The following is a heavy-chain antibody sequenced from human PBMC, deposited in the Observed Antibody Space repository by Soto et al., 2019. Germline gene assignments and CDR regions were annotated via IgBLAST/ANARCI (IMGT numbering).Heavy chain of an antibody. CDR2: IFHTETT. V-gene: IGHV4-4*02. J-gene: IGHJ4*02. CDR1: GDSISRSNS. D-gene: IGHD3-10*01. Sequence: PSETLSLTCAVSGDSISRSNSWTWVRQPPGKGLEWIGEIFHTETTYYNPSLKSRVAISVDLSKNQFSLRLNSMTAADTAVYYCVSRPIFGFPYGPFDYWGQGALVTVSS. CDR3: VSRPIFGFPYGPFDY.